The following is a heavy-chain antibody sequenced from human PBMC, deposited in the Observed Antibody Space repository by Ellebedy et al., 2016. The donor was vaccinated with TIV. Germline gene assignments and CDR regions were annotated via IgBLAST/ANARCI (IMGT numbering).Heavy chain of an antibody. D-gene: IGHD5-12*01. J-gene: IGHJ4*02. Sequence: GESLKISXAASGFTFRSYWMHWVRQVPGKGLMWVSRIDNDGSNTYYADSVKGRFTIFRDNSKNTLYLQMNSLRAEDTAVYYCARGHPATMNSLMGYWGQGTLVTVSS. CDR1: GFTFRSYW. V-gene: IGHV3-74*01. CDR3: ARGHPATMNSLMGY. CDR2: IDNDGSNT.